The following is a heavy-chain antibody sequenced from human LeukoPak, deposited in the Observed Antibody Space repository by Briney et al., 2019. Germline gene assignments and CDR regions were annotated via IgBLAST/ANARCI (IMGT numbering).Heavy chain of an antibody. CDR3: AKDRAAGTPYSWFDP. D-gene: IGHD6-13*01. CDR1: GFNFDDYA. CDR2: ISGDGGTT. V-gene: IGHV3-43*02. Sequence: PGGSLRLSCAASGFNFDDYAMHWVRQPPGKVLEWVSFISGDGGTTYYADSVKGRFTISRDNSKNSLYLQMNSLRIEDTALYYCAKDRAAGTPYSWFDPWGQGTLVTVSS. J-gene: IGHJ5*02.